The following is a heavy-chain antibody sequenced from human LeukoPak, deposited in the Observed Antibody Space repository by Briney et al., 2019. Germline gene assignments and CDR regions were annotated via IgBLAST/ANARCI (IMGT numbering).Heavy chain of an antibody. D-gene: IGHD3-10*01. V-gene: IGHV1-2*02. CDR2: INPNSGGT. Sequence: GASVKVSCKASGYTFTSYYMHWVRQAPGQGLEWMGWINPNSGGTNYAQKFQGRVTMTRDTSISTAHMELSRLRSDDTAVYYCATLYGSGSYRDYWGQGTLVTVSS. CDR1: GYTFTSYY. J-gene: IGHJ4*02. CDR3: ATLYGSGSYRDY.